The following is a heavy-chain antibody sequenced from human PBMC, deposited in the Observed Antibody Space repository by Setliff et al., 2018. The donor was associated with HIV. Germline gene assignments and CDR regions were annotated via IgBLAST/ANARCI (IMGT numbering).Heavy chain of an antibody. CDR2: ISPSGDRT. CDR3: ATRIRDGHRGYGYFDF. J-gene: IGHJ4*02. Sequence: ASVKVSCKASGYTFATYGISWLRQAPGQGLEWMGIISPSGDRTTYAQRFRGRVTMTSDTSTGTVYMELSSLRSEDTAVYYCATRIRDGHRGYGYFDFWGQGTLVTVSS. V-gene: IGHV1-46*01. CDR1: GYTFATYG. D-gene: IGHD5-12*01.